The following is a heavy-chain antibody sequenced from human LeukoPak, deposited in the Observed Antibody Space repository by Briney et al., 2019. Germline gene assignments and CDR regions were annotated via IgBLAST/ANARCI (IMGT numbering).Heavy chain of an antibody. D-gene: IGHD3-10*01. CDR2: IRYDGSNK. Sequence: GGSLRLSCVASGFTFSSYGIHWVRQAPGKGLEWVAFIRYDGSNKYYADSVKSRFTISRDNSKNTLYLQMNSLRAEDTAVYYCARERAHMGFGESFDYWGQGTLVTVSS. V-gene: IGHV3-30*02. CDR1: GFTFSSYG. CDR3: ARERAHMGFGESFDY. J-gene: IGHJ4*02.